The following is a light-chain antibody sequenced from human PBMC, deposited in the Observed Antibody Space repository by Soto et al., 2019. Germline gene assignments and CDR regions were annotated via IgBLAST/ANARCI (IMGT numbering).Light chain of an antibody. Sequence: ENVLPTSLGTLSFATGSGSYLSFRSSHSIISNFLAWYQQKRGQATRLLIHGASNRATGIPDGFSGSGSGTDFTLTITRLEPEDFAVYYCQKYGGSPRTCGQGTTGAIK. V-gene: IGKV3-20*01. CDR3: QKYGGSPRT. J-gene: IGKJ1*01. CDR1: HSIISNF. CDR2: GAS.